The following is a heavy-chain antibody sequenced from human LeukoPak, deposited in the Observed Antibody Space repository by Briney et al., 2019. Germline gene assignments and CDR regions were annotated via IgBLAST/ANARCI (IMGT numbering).Heavy chain of an antibody. CDR3: ASLGTHGDAFDI. D-gene: IGHD3-16*01. CDR2: MNPNSGNT. CDR1: GYTFTSYD. J-gene: IGHJ3*02. Sequence: ASVKVSCKASGYTFTSYDINWVRQATGQGLEWMGWMNPNSGNTGYAQKFQGRVTITRNTSISTAYMELSSLRSEDTAVYYCASLGTHGDAFDIWGQGTMVTVSS. V-gene: IGHV1-8*03.